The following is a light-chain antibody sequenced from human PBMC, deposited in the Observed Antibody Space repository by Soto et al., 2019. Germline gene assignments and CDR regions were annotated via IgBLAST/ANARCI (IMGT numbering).Light chain of an antibody. CDR3: QQYNNWPRET. V-gene: IGKV3-15*01. CDR1: QSVSST. CDR2: GAS. J-gene: IGKJ1*01. Sequence: EIGMTQSPATLSVSPGESATLSCRASQSVSSTLAWYQQKPGQAPRLLIYGASTRATGIPARFSGSGSGTEFTLTISSLQSEDFSVYYCQQYNNWPRETFGQGTKVEIK.